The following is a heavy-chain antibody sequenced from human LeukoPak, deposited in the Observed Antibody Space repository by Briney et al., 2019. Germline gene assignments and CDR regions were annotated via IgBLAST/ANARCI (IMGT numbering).Heavy chain of an antibody. CDR3: ARDFPRRGRIVVVPAAYYYYYGMDV. D-gene: IGHD2-2*01. V-gene: IGHV3-21*01. CDR1: GFTFSSYS. J-gene: IGHJ6*02. Sequence: GGSLRLSCAASGFTFSSYSMNWVRQAPGKGLEWVSSISCSSSYIYYADSVKGRFTISRDNAKNSLYLQMNSLRAEDTAVYYCARDFPRRGRIVVVPAAYYYYYGMDVWGQGTTVAVSS. CDR2: ISCSSSYI.